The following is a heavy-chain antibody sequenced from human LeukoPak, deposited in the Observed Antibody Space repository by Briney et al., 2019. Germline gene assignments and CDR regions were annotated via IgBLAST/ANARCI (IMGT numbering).Heavy chain of an antibody. CDR1: GFTFSSYW. D-gene: IGHD2-2*01. CDR3: ARELVYCSSTSCYGVSGYFDY. V-gene: IGHV3-11*04. J-gene: IGHJ4*02. CDR2: ISSSGSTI. Sequence: GGSLRLSCAASGFTFSSYWMSWIRQAPGKGLEWVSYISSSGSTIYYADSVKGRFTISRDNAKNSLYLQMNSLRAENTAVYYCARELVYCSSTSCYGVSGYFDYWGQGTLVTVSS.